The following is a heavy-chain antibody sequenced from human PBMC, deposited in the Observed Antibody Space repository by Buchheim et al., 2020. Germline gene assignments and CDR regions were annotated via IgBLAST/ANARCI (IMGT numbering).Heavy chain of an antibody. CDR2: VSSTSKTI. V-gene: IGHV3-11*01. CDR1: GFVFSDYY. CDR3: ARVRLTPWGAFDY. D-gene: IGHD1-26*01. J-gene: IGHJ4*02. Sequence: QVQLVESGGALVKPGGSLRLSCAASGFVFSDYYMTWIRQAPGKGLEWVSYVSSTSKTIYYADSVKGRFAISRDNDDNSLFLQMNRLRADDTAVYYCARVRLTPWGAFDYWGQGT.